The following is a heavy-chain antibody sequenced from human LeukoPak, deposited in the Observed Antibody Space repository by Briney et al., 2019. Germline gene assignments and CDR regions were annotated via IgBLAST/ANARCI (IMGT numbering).Heavy chain of an antibody. CDR1: GFTLSSYW. CDR2: IMQDGSEK. CDR3: ARVATTVVTTDPFPFDY. D-gene: IGHD4-23*01. V-gene: IGHV3-7*01. Sequence: GGSLRLSCAASGFTLSSYWMSWVRQTPGKGLEWVANIMQDGSEKYYVDSVKGRFTISRDSAKNSLYLQMNSLRDEDTAVYYCARVATTVVTTDPFPFDYWGQGTLVTVSS. J-gene: IGHJ4*02.